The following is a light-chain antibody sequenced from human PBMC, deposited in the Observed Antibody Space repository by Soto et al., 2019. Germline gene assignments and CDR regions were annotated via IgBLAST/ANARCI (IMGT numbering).Light chain of an antibody. Sequence: EIVLTQSPATLSLSPGERATLSCRASQSVSSYLAWYQQKPGQAPRLLIYDASNRATGIPARFSGSGSGTDFTPTISSLEPEDFAVYYCQQRSNWPPITCGQGTRLEIK. CDR3: QQRSNWPPIT. CDR1: QSVSSY. V-gene: IGKV3-11*01. CDR2: DAS. J-gene: IGKJ5*01.